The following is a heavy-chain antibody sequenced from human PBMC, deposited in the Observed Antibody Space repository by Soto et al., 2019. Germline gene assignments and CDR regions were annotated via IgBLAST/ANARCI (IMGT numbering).Heavy chain of an antibody. J-gene: IGHJ6*02. CDR1: GFTFSNYV. CDR2: ISYDGSNK. V-gene: IGHV3-30*18. D-gene: IGHD2-2*02. Sequence: QVQLVESGGGVVQPGRSLRLSCAASGFTFSNYVMHWVRQAPSKGLEWVAVISYDGSNKYYADSVRGRFTISRDNSKNTLFLQMNSLRPEDTAVYYCAKDQYPLIRRCYGLDVWGQGTTVTVSS. CDR3: AKDQYPLIRRCYGLDV.